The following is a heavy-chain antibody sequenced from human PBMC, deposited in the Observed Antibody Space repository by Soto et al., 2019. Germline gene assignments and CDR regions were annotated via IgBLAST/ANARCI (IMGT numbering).Heavy chain of an antibody. V-gene: IGHV1-46*01. J-gene: IGHJ4*02. CDR2: INPSGGST. Sequence: QVQLVQSGAEVKKPGASVKVSCKASGYTFTSYYMHWVRQAPGQGLEWMGIINPSGGSTSYAQKFQGRVTMTRDTSTSTVYMGLSSLRSEDMAVYYCARSRGRYYDSSGYCGYWGQGTLVTVSS. D-gene: IGHD3-22*01. CDR1: GYTFTSYY. CDR3: ARSRGRYYDSSGYCGY.